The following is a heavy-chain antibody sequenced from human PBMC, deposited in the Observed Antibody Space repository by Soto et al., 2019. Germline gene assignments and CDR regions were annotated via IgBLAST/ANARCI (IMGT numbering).Heavy chain of an antibody. Sequence: NPSGSLYLTCTVSGGSVSISYWGLIRQPPGKGLEWIGYIYYSGSTNYDPSLKSRVTISVDTSKNQFSLKASDTAMYYCARGGADQLLFDDYYGMDVWGQGTTVTVSS. CDR1: GGSVSISY. V-gene: IGHV4-59*02. CDR2: IYYSGST. J-gene: IGHJ6*02. CDR3: ARGGADQLLFDDYYGMDV. D-gene: IGHD2-2*01.